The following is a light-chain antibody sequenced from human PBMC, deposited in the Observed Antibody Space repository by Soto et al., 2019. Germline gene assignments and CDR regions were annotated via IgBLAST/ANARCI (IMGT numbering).Light chain of an antibody. V-gene: IGKV1-12*01. CDR2: AAS. J-gene: IGKJ1*01. CDR1: QSISSW. CDR3: QQGSSFPWT. Sequence: DIQMTQSPSTLSASVGDRVTITCRASQSISSWLAWYQQKPGKAPKLLIYAASSLQSGVPSRFSGSGSGTDFTFTISSLQPEDFATYYCQQGSSFPWTFGQGTKVDIK.